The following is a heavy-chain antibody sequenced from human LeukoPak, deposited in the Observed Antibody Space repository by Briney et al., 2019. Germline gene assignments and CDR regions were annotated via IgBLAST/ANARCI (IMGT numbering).Heavy chain of an antibody. CDR1: GYSFTSYW. CDR3: ATGGTIVTDP. J-gene: IGHJ5*02. CDR2: IYPGDSDT. Sequence: GESLKISCKGSGYSFTSYWIGWVRQMPGKGLEWMGIIYPGDSDTKYSPSFQGQVTISADKSISTAYLQWSSLRSEDTAVYYCATGGTIVTDPWGQGTLVTVSS. D-gene: IGHD2/OR15-2a*01. V-gene: IGHV5-51*01.